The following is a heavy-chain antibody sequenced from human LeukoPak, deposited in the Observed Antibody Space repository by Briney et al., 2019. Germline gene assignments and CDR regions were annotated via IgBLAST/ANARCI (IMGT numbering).Heavy chain of an antibody. V-gene: IGHV3-30-3*01. D-gene: IGHD6-19*01. CDR3: ARLKAVPGTQVILDY. Sequence: GGSLRLSCEASGFIFSNYAVHWVRQAPGKGLEWAALISYDGSNEQFADSVKGRFTISRDNSKNTIYLQMNSLRAEDTAVYYCARLKAVPGTQVILDYWGQGSLVTVSS. CDR1: GFIFSNYA. CDR2: ISYDGSNE. J-gene: IGHJ4*02.